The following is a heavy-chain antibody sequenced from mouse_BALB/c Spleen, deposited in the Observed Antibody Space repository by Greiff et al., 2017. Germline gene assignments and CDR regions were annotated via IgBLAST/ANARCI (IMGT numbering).Heavy chain of an antibody. CDR1: GFNIKDYY. D-gene: IGHD1-1*01. V-gene: IGHV14-4*02. Sequence: EVQLQQSGAELVRSGASVKLSCTASGFNIKDYYMHWVKQRPEQGLEWIGWIDPENGDTEYAPKFQGKATMTADTSSNTAYLQLSSLTSEDTAVYYGNAWTTTRDYWGQGTTLTVSS. CDR2: IDPENGDT. J-gene: IGHJ2*01. CDR3: NAWTTTRDY.